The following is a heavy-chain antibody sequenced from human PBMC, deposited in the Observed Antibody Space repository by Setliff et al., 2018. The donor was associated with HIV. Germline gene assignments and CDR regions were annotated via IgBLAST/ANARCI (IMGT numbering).Heavy chain of an antibody. J-gene: IGHJ3*01. CDR1: GGSISSSNW. Sequence: SETLSLTCAVSGGSISSSNWWSWVRQPPGKGLEWIGEINHSGSTNYNPSLKRRVTISVDTSKNQFSLKLSSVTAADTAVYYCAKEGGLYFGMLIHDAIDLWGQGTMVTVSS. D-gene: IGHD3-3*01. V-gene: IGHV4-4*02. CDR3: AKEGGLYFGMLIHDAIDL. CDR2: INHSGST.